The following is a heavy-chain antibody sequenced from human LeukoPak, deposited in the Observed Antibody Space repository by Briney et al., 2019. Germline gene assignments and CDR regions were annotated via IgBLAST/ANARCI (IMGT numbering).Heavy chain of an antibody. D-gene: IGHD2-15*01. V-gene: IGHV1-8*01. J-gene: IGHJ4*02. CDR2: TNPNSGNT. CDR1: GYTFTSYD. Sequence: ASVKVSCKASGYTFTSYDINWVRQAAGQGLEWMGWTNPNSGNTGYAQKFQGRVTMTRNTSISTAYMELSSLRSEDTAVYYCARSRWLSSRAYCSGGSCYYYYWGQGTLVTVSS. CDR3: ARSRWLSSRAYCSGGSCYYYY.